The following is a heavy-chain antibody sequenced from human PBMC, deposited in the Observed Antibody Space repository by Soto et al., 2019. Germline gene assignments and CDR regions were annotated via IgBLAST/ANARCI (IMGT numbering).Heavy chain of an antibody. CDR1: GGTFSSYT. V-gene: IGHV1-69*04. Sequence: SVKVSCKASGGTFSSYTISWVRQAPGQGLEWMGRIIPILGIANYAQKFQGRVTITADKSTSTAYMELSSLRSEDTAVYYCARDECSGGSCYSSSWFDPWGQGTLVTVSS. D-gene: IGHD2-15*01. CDR3: ARDECSGGSCYSSSWFDP. J-gene: IGHJ5*02. CDR2: IIPILGIA.